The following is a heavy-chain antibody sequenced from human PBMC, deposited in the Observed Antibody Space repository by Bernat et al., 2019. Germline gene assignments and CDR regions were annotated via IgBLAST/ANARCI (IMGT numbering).Heavy chain of an antibody. CDR2: ISYDGSNK. CDR1: GFTFSSYG. CDR3: AGEGY. Sequence: QVQLVESGGGVVQPGRSLRLSCAASGFTFSSYGMHWVRQAPGKGLEWVAVISYDGSNKYYADSVKGRFTISRDNSKNTLYLQMNSLRAEDTAVYYCAGEGYWGQGTLVTVS. V-gene: IGHV3-30*03. J-gene: IGHJ4*02.